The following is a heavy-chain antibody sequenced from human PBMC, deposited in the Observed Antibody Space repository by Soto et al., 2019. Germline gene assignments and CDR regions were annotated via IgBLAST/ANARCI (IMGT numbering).Heavy chain of an antibody. Sequence: SETLSLTCTVSGGSISSGGYYWSWIRQHPGKGLEWIGYIYYSGSTYYNPSLKSRVTISVDTSKNQFSLKLSSVTAADTAVYYCARIRRVAGTPPFDYWGRGTLVTVSS. D-gene: IGHD2-15*01. V-gene: IGHV4-31*03. CDR1: GGSISSGGYY. CDR3: ARIRRVAGTPPFDY. CDR2: IYYSGST. J-gene: IGHJ4*02.